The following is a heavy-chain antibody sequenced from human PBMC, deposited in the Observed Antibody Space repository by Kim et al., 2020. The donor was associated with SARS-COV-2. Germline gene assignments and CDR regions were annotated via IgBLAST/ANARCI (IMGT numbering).Heavy chain of an antibody. D-gene: IGHD2-21*01. J-gene: IGHJ4*02. CDR1: GGSISDYY. CDR2: IYYSGRT. CDR3: ARGLWPGNRSPTDY. Sequence: SETLSLTCTVSGGSISDYYWTWIRQPPGKGLEWIGHIYYSGRTNYNPSLKSRLSMSVDTSENQFSLKLSSVTAADTGVYYCARGLWPGNRSPTDYLGRGT. V-gene: IGHV4-59*12.